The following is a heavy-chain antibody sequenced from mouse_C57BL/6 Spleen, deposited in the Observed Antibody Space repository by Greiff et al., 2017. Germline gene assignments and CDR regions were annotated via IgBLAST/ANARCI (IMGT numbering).Heavy chain of an antibody. V-gene: IGHV1-22*01. CDR3: ARGDWDNYYAMDY. CDR1: GYTFTDYY. J-gene: IGHJ4*01. CDR2: INPKNGGT. D-gene: IGHD4-1*01. Sequence: VQLQQSGPELVKPGASVKLSCKASGYTFTDYYMHWVKQSHGKSLEWIGYINPKNGGTSYNQKFKGKATLTVHKSSSTAYMELLSLTSEDSAVYYCARGDWDNYYAMDYWGQGTSVTVST.